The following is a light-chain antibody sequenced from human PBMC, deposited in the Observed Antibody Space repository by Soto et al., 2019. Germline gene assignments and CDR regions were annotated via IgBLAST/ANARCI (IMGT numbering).Light chain of an antibody. Sequence: QSALTQPASVSGSPGQSITISCTGSTSDIGVYNYVSWYQQHPGKAPKLMICEVTNRPSGVSNRFSGSKSGNTASLTISGLQAEDEADYYCSSYTSRSTVVAFGGGTKLTVL. CDR3: SSYTSRSTVVA. J-gene: IGLJ2*01. V-gene: IGLV2-14*01. CDR2: EVT. CDR1: TSDIGVYNY.